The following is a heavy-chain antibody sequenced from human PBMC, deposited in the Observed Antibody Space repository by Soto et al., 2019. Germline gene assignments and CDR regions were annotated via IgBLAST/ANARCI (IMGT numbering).Heavy chain of an antibody. CDR1: GGSISSGGYY. CDR3: ASGSPLGYGPPGY. D-gene: IGHD5-18*01. CDR2: IYYSGST. V-gene: IGHV4-31*03. Sequence: PSETLSLTCTVSGGSISSGGYYWSWIRQHPGKGLEWIGYIYYSGSTYYNPSLKSRVTISVDTSKNQFSLKLSSVTAADTAVYYSASGSPLGYGPPGYWGQGTLVTVSS. J-gene: IGHJ4*02.